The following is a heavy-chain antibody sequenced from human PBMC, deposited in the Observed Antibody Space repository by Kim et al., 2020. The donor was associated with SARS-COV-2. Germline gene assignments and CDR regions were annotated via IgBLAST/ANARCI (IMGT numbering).Heavy chain of an antibody. Sequence: SETLSLTCTVSGGSISSGGHYWTWIRQYPGKGLEWIGYIYYSGNTYYNPSLKSRVTITLDTSKNQFSLNLTSVTAADTAVYYCARDTPGSSDYSVDNWGQGTLVTVSS. CDR2: IYYSGNT. D-gene: IGHD3-22*01. V-gene: IGHV4-31*03. CDR3: ARDTPGSSDYSVDN. CDR1: GGSISSGGHY. J-gene: IGHJ4*02.